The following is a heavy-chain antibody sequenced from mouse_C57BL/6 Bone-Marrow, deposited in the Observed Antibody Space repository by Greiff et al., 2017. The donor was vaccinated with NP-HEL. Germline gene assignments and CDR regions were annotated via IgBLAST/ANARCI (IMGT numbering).Heavy chain of an antibody. CDR2: ISNLAYSI. CDR1: GFTFSDYG. V-gene: IGHV5-15*01. CDR3: ARGETGYFDV. Sequence: EVKLMESGGGLVQPGGSLKLSCAASGFTFSDYGMAWVRQAPRKGPEWVAFISNLAYSIYYADTVTGRFTIARENAKNTLYLEMSSLRSEDTAMYYCARGETGYFDVWGTGTTVTVSS. J-gene: IGHJ1*03.